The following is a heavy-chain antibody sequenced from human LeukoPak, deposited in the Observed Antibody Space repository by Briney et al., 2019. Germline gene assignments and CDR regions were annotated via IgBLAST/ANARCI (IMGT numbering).Heavy chain of an antibody. V-gene: IGHV3-30*18. J-gene: IGHJ5*02. CDR1: GFTFSRYG. D-gene: IGHD3-10*01. CDR2: ISYDGSNK. Sequence: GRSLRLSCAVSGFTFSRYGIHWVRQAPGKGLEWVAVISYDGSNKYYADSVKGRFTISRDNSKNTLYLQMNSLRAEDTAVYYCAKDRFPYGSGSRARFDPWGQGTLVTVSS. CDR3: AKDRFPYGSGSRARFDP.